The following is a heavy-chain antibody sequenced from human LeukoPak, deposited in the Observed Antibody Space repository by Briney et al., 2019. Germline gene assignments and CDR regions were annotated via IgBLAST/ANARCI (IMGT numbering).Heavy chain of an antibody. V-gene: IGHV1-18*04. J-gene: IGHJ4*02. Sequence: ASVKVSCKASGYTFTSYYMHWVRQAPGQGLEWMGWISAYNGNTNYAQKLQGRVTMTTDTSTSTAYMELRSLRSDDTAVYYCARDRIVLRFLEWLSPFDYWGQGTLVTVSS. D-gene: IGHD3-3*01. CDR1: GYTFTSYY. CDR2: ISAYNGNT. CDR3: ARDRIVLRFLEWLSPFDY.